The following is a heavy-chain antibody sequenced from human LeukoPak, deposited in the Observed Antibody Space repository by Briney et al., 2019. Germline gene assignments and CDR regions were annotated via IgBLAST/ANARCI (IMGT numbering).Heavy chain of an antibody. V-gene: IGHV4-38-2*02. D-gene: IGHD6-6*01. CDR3: ARGSRAAFDI. CDR1: GYSIGSGYY. Sequence: SGTLSLTCTVSGYSIGSGYYWGWLRQPPGRGREWIGSMYDSGSAYNYPSLESRITISINTSKNQFSLKLSSVTAADTAVYYCARGSRAAFDIWGQGTMVTVSS. CDR2: MYDSGSA. J-gene: IGHJ3*02.